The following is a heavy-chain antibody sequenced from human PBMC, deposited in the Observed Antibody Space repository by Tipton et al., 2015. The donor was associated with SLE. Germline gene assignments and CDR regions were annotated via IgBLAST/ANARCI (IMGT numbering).Heavy chain of an antibody. J-gene: IGHJ1*01. Sequence: TLSLTCTVYGGSLRGYYLSWIRQVPGKGLDWIGEIHPSGSTDYNPSLKSRVTMSVDTSENQFSLKLSSMTAADTAVYYCARGQDNSKIQHWGQGTLVTVSS. CDR2: IHPSGST. CDR3: ARGQDNSKIQH. D-gene: IGHD6-13*01. V-gene: IGHV4-34*01. CDR1: GGSLRGYY.